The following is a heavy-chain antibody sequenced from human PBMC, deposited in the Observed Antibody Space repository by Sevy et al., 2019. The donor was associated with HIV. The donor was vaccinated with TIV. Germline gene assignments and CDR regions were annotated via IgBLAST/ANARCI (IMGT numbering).Heavy chain of an antibody. V-gene: IGHV3-9*01. CDR2: INWNSGSV. D-gene: IGHD3-3*01. CDR1: GFTFDDYA. CDR3: AKDRTRFLEWLLPDY. Sequence: GGSLRLSCAASGFTFDDYAMHWVRQAPGKGLEWVSGINWNSGSVGYADSVKGRFTISRDNAKNSLYLQMNSLRAEDTALYYCAKDRTRFLEWLLPDYWGQGTPVTVSS. J-gene: IGHJ4*02.